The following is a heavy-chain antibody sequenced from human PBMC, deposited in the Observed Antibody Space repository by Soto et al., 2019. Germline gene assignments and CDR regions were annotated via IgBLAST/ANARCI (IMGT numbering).Heavy chain of an antibody. Sequence: ASVKVSCKASGYTFTSYGISWVRQAPGQGLEWMGWISAYNGNTNYAQKLQGRVTMTTDTSTSTAYMELRSLRSDDTAVYYCARDFRSTNLEYYYYGMDVWGQGTTVTGSS. CDR1: GYTFTSYG. D-gene: IGHD2-2*01. CDR3: ARDFRSTNLEYYYYGMDV. J-gene: IGHJ6*02. V-gene: IGHV1-18*01. CDR2: ISAYNGNT.